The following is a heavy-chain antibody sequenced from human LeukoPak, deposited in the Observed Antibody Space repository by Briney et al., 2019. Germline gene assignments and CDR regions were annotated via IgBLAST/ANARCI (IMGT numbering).Heavy chain of an antibody. V-gene: IGHV4-34*01. CDR3: ASTHYDILTGYYWEVDAFDI. Sequence: SETLSLTCAVYGGSFSGYYWSWIRQPPGKGLEWIGEINHSGSTNYNPSLKSRVTISVDTSKNQFSLKLSSVTAADTAVYYCASTHYDILTGYYWEVDAFDIWGQGTMVTVSS. CDR2: INHSGST. D-gene: IGHD3-9*01. J-gene: IGHJ3*02. CDR1: GGSFSGYY.